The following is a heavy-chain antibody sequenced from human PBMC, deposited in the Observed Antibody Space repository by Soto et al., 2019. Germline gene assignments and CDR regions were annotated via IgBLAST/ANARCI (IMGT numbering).Heavy chain of an antibody. Sequence: QVQLVQSGAEVKKPGASVKVSCKASGYTFTSYYMHWVRQAPGQGLEWMGIINPSGGSTSYAQKFHGRVTMTRGTCTSTVYMELSSLRSEDTAVYYCARPDCSGGSCRGVFDYWGQGTLVTVSS. CDR1: GYTFTSYY. J-gene: IGHJ4*02. CDR3: ARPDCSGGSCRGVFDY. V-gene: IGHV1-46*03. D-gene: IGHD2-15*01. CDR2: INPSGGST.